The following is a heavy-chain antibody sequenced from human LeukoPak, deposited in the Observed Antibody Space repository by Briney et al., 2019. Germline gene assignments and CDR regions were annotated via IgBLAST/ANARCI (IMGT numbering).Heavy chain of an antibody. CDR3: AKGGRGHWFDP. J-gene: IGHJ5*02. V-gene: IGHV3-23*01. CDR1: RFTFSSYA. Sequence: GGSLRLSCAASRFTFSSYAMSWVRQAPGKGLEWVSSIIGSGGSTYYADSVKGRFTISRDNSKNTLYLQMNSLRAEDTAVYYCAKGGRGHWFDPWGQGTLVTVSS. CDR2: IIGSGGST. D-gene: IGHD3-10*01.